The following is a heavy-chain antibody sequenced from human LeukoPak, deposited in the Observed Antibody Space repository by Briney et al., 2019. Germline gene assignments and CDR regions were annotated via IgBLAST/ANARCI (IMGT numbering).Heavy chain of an antibody. CDR1: GFTFSSYE. V-gene: IGHV3-48*03. D-gene: IGHD3-9*01. Sequence: PGGSLRLSCAASGFTFSSYEMNWVRQAPGKGLEWVSYISSSGSTIYYADSVKGRFTISRDNAKNSLYLQMNSLRAEDTAVYCCAREDILTGYFIDYWGQGTLVTVSS. CDR3: AREDILTGYFIDY. CDR2: ISSSGSTI. J-gene: IGHJ4*02.